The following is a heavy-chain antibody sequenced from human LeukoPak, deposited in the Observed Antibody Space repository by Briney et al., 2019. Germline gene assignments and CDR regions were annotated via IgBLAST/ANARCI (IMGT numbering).Heavy chain of an antibody. CDR1: GGSFSGYY. V-gene: IGHV3-20*04. J-gene: IGHJ4*02. CDR3: ARALIYYYDSSGYYFDY. CDR2: INWNGGST. D-gene: IGHD3-22*01. Sequence: ETLSLTCAVYGGSFSGYYWSWIRQPPGKGLEWVSGINWNGGSTGYADSVKGRFTISRDNAKNSLYLQMNSLRAEDTALYYCARALIYYYDSSGYYFDYWGQGTLVTVSS.